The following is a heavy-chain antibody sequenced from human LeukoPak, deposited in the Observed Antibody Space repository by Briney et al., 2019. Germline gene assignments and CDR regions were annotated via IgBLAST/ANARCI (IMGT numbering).Heavy chain of an antibody. J-gene: IGHJ4*02. Sequence: ASVKVSCKASGYTFTGYYMHWVRQAPGQGLEWMGWINPNSGGTNYAQKFQGRVTMTRDTSISTAYMELSRLRSDDTAVYYCARTSGSGSYYIPDFDYWGQGTLVTVSS. D-gene: IGHD3-10*01. CDR3: ARTSGSGSYYIPDFDY. CDR1: GYTFTGYY. V-gene: IGHV1-2*02. CDR2: INPNSGGT.